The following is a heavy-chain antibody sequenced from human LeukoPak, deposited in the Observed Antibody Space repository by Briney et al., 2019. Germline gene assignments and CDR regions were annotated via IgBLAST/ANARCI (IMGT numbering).Heavy chain of an antibody. J-gene: IGHJ4*02. CDR2: INPNSGGT. CDR3: ARDGYYGSESYYRRYLDY. CDR1: GYTFTGYY. V-gene: IGHV1-2*02. Sequence: ASVKVSCKASGYTFTGYYIHWVRQAPGQGLEWVGWINPNSGGTHYAQKFQDRVTMTRDTSISTAYMELSRLRSDDTAVYYCARDGYYGSESYYRRYLDYWGQGTLVTVSS. D-gene: IGHD3-10*01.